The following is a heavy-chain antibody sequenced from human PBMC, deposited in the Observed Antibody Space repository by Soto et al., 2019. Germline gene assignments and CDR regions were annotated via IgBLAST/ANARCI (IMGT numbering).Heavy chain of an antibody. CDR3: ARVTEDGSGSYKVDY. D-gene: IGHD3-10*01. J-gene: IGHJ4*02. CDR1: GGSVSSGSYY. V-gene: IGHV4-61*01. CDR2: IYYSGST. Sequence: QVQLQESGPGLVKPSETLSLTCTVSGGSVSSGSYYWSWIRQPPGKGLEWIGYIYYSGSTNYNPSLKSRVTISVDTSKNQFSLKLSSVTAADTAVYYCARVTEDGSGSYKVDYWGQGTLVTVSS.